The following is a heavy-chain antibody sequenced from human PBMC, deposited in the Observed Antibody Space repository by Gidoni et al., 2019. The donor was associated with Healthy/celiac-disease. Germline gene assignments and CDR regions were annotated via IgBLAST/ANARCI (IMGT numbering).Heavy chain of an antibody. D-gene: IGHD3-22*01. CDR2: IIPIFGTA. CDR3: ARGIRGRDYYDSSGYFETAFDI. J-gene: IGHJ3*02. Sequence: QLVQSGAAVKKPGSSVKVSCKASGGTFSSYALSCVRQDPGQGLELMGVIIPIFGTANYAQKFQGRVTINADESTRKDYMELRSLRSEDTAVYYCARGIRGRDYYDSSGYFETAFDIWGQGTMGNVSS. V-gene: IGHV1-69*01. CDR1: GGTFSSYA.